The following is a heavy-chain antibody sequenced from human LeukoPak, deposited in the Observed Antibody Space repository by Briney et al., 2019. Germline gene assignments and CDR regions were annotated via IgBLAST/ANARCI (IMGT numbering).Heavy chain of an antibody. CDR1: GASISSYY. CDR3: ARLAYDYVWGSYHTFDY. J-gene: IGHJ4*02. Sequence: SETLSLTCTVSGASISSYYWSWIRQPPGKRLEWIGYIYYSGSANYNPSLKSRVTISVDTSKNQFSLKLSSVTAADTAVYYCARLAYDYVWGSYHTFDYWGQGTLVTVSS. V-gene: IGHV4-59*01. D-gene: IGHD3-16*02. CDR2: IYYSGSA.